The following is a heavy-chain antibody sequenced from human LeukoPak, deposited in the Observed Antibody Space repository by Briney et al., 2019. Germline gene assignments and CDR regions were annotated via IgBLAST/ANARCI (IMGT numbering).Heavy chain of an antibody. J-gene: IGHJ6*03. D-gene: IGHD3/OR15-3a*01. Sequence: NPGGSLRLSCAASGFTFSDYYMSWIRQAPGKGLEWVSYISSSGSTIYYADSVKGRFTISRDNAKNTLYLQMNSLRAEDTAVYYCARDSRVGLLIDYYYMDVWGKGTTVTVSS. CDR3: ARDSRVGLLIDYYYMDV. CDR1: GFTFSDYY. V-gene: IGHV3-11*04. CDR2: ISSSGSTI.